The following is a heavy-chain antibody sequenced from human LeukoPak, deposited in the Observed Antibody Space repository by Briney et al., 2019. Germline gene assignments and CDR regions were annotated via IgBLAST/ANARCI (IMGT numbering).Heavy chain of an antibody. Sequence: PGGSLRLSCAASGFTFSSYAMHWVRQAPGKGLEWVSYISSSSSTIYYADSVKGRFTISRDNAKNSLYLQMNSLRADDTAVYYCARGSSGISSWGQGTLVTVSS. D-gene: IGHD3-22*01. CDR2: ISSSSSTI. J-gene: IGHJ5*02. CDR1: GFTFSSYA. CDR3: ARGSSGISS. V-gene: IGHV3-48*01.